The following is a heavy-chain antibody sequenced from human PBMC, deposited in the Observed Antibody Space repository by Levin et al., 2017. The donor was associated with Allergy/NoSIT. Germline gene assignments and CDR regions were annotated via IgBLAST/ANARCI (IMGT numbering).Heavy chain of an antibody. CDR3: ARLVRSMDASIQGL. D-gene: IGHD2-2*02. J-gene: IGHJ4*02. CDR1: GASISSIDYF. V-gene: IGHV4-39*01. Sequence: SQTLSLTCTVSGASISSIDYFWGWIRQPSGKGLEWIGSLHYSGSTYDNPSLKSRVTIFLDTSKSQFSLKLSSVTAADTAIYYCARLVRSMDASIQGLWGQGTLVTVSS. CDR2: LHYSGST.